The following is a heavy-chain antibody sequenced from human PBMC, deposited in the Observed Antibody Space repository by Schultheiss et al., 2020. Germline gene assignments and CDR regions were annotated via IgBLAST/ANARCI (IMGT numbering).Heavy chain of an antibody. CDR1: GFTVSSNY. CDR3: AKDRAVVVVAATPGSNWLGP. V-gene: IGHV3-15*01. CDR2: IKSKTDGGTT. J-gene: IGHJ5*02. Sequence: GESLKISCAASGFTVSSNYMSWIRQAPGKGLEWVGRIKSKTDGGTTDYAAPVKGRFTISRDDSKNTLYLQMNSLRAEDTAVYYCAKDRAVVVVAATPGSNWLGPWGQGTLVNVSS. D-gene: IGHD2-15*01.